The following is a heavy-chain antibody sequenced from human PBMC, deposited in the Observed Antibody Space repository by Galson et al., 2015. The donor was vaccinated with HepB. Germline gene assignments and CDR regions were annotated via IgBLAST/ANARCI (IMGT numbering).Heavy chain of an antibody. Sequence: SLRLSCAASGFTFSDFAMHWVRQAPGKGLEWVTVISYDGSNKYSADSVKGRFTISRDNSKNTLDLQMNSLRAEDTAVYYCARLPRSNPGGVWGKGTTVTVSS. CDR3: ARLPRSNPGGV. V-gene: IGHV3-30-3*01. J-gene: IGHJ6*04. D-gene: IGHD4-11*01. CDR1: GFTFSDFA. CDR2: ISYDGSNK.